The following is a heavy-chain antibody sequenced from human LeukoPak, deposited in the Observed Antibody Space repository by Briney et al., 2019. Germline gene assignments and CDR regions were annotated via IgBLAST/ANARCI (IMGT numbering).Heavy chain of an antibody. Sequence: SETLSLTCHISGASISGYYWGWIRQPPGRGLEWIGSIDYSENTYYNPSLKSRVTISVGTSKQQFSLRLSSVTAADTAIYYCARSEGPTYYFNYWSQGTLVTVSS. CDR3: ARSEGPTYYFNY. V-gene: IGHV4-59*01. CDR1: GASISGYY. CDR2: IDYSENT. D-gene: IGHD2/OR15-2a*01. J-gene: IGHJ4*02.